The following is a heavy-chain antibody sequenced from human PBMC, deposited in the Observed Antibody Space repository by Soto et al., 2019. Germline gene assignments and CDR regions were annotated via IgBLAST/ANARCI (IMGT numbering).Heavy chain of an antibody. CDR3: ARDSVGSGYD. V-gene: IGHV4-59*01. CDR2: IYYSGST. J-gene: IGHJ4*02. CDR1: GGSISSYY. Sequence: QVQLQESGPGLVKPSETLSLTCTVSGGSISSYYWSWIRQPPGKRLEWIGYIYYSGSTNYNPSLQSRGPISVDTSKNQFSLELRSVTAADTAVYYCARDSVGSGYDWGQGTLVTVSS. D-gene: IGHD5-12*01.